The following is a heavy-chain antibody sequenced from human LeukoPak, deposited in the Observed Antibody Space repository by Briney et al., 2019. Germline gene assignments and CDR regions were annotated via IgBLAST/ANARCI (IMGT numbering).Heavy chain of an antibody. CDR3: ASENLPNLKYSDENDS. V-gene: IGHV1-69*01. J-gene: IGHJ4*02. Sequence: SGKVSCKASGCTFGSYAISGMRQAPGRGLEWMGGIIPIFGTANYAQKLQGSVTITADESTSTAYMELSSLRSEDTAVYYCASENLPNLKYSDENDSWGQGTLVTVSS. D-gene: IGHD1-26*01. CDR1: GCTFGSYA. CDR2: IIPIFGTA.